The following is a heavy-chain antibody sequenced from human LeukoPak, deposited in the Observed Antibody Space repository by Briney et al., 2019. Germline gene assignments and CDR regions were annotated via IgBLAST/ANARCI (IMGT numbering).Heavy chain of an antibody. CDR2: ISYDGSNK. CDR3: LYSSYGMDV. Sequence: GGSLRLSCAASGFTFSSYAMHWVRQAPGKGLEWVAVISYDGSNKYYADSVKGRFTISRDNSKNTLYLQMNSLRAEDTAVYYSLYSSYGMDVWGQGTTVTVSS. D-gene: IGHD5-18*01. J-gene: IGHJ6*02. V-gene: IGHV3-30-3*01. CDR1: GFTFSSYA.